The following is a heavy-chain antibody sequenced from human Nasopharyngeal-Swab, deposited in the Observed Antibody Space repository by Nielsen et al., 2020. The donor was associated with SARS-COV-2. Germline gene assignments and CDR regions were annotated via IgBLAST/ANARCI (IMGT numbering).Heavy chain of an antibody. J-gene: IGHJ6*02. CDR3: ARGGFSQLYYYYGMDV. V-gene: IGHV3-53*03. D-gene: IGHD5-24*01. CDR2: IYSGGST. Sequence: WIRQPPGKGLEWVSVIYSGGSTYYADSVKGRFTISRDNSKNTLYLQMNSLRAEDTAVYYCARGGFSQLYYYYGMDVWGQGTTVTVSS.